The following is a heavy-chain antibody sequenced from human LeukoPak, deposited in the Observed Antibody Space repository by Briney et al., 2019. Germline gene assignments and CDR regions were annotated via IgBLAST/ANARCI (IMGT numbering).Heavy chain of an antibody. V-gene: IGHV3-53*04. CDR3: ASSVAGDYYYYGMDV. CDR2: VYSGGST. CDR1: GFTVSSNY. D-gene: IGHD6-19*01. Sequence: GGSLRLSCAASGFTVSSNYMSWVRQAPGKGLEWVSVVYSGGSTYYADSVKGRFTISRHNSKNTLYLQMNSLRAEDTAVYYCASSVAGDYYYYGMDVWGQGTTVTVSS. J-gene: IGHJ6*02.